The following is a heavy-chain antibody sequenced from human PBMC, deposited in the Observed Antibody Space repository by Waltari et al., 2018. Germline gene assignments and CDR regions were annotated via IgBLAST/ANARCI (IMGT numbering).Heavy chain of an antibody. CDR2: INPNSGGT. CDR1: GYTFTGYY. J-gene: IGHJ6*03. CDR3: ARGGGILPYYYYYMDV. V-gene: IGHV1-2*02. Sequence: QVQLVQSGAEVKKPGASVKVSCKPSGYTFTGYYLHWVRQAHGQGLQGLGWINPNSGGTNYAQKFKGRVTMTRDTSISTAYMELSRLRSDDTAVYYCARGGGILPYYYYYMDVWGKGTTVTVSS. D-gene: IGHD2-21*01.